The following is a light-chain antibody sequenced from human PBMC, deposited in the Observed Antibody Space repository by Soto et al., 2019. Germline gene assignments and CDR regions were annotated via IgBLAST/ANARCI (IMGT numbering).Light chain of an antibody. J-gene: IGKJ2*01. CDR1: QTVSSN. Sequence: EIVMTQSPATLSVSPGERVALSCRASQTVSSNFAWYQQKPGQAPRLVIYGASTRATGIPARFSGSGSGTDVTLTISSLQSEDFALYYCQQYNKGPYTFGQGTKLEIK. V-gene: IGKV3-15*01. CDR3: QQYNKGPYT. CDR2: GAS.